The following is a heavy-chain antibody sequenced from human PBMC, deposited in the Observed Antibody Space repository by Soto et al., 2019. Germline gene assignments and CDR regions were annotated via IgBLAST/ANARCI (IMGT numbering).Heavy chain of an antibody. D-gene: IGHD2-2*01. Sequence: GPALTLSCTGSGYISNSYCTGWLRQMPGEGLEWMGSNYPGDSVTEYRPSCQGQATTSADKSINTAYLQWRTLTASDTAIYYCARHMEAIPPFSYFMEVWGPGKTVKVS. V-gene: IGHV5-51*01. CDR2: NYPGDSVT. J-gene: IGHJ6*02. CDR1: GYISNSYC. CDR3: ARHMEAIPPFSYFMEV.